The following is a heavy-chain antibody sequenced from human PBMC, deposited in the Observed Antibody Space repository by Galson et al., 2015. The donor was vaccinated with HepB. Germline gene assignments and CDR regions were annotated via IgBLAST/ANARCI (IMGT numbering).Heavy chain of an antibody. CDR2: IIPIFGTA. J-gene: IGHJ6*02. Sequence: SVKVSCKASGGTFSSYAISWVRQAPGQGLEWMGGIIPIFGTANYAQKFQGRVTITADESTSTAYMELSSLRSEDTAVYYCARQYCSGGSCYYYYYGMDVWGQGTTVTVSS. CDR3: ARQYCSGGSCYYYYYGMDV. V-gene: IGHV1-69*13. D-gene: IGHD2-15*01. CDR1: GGTFSSYA.